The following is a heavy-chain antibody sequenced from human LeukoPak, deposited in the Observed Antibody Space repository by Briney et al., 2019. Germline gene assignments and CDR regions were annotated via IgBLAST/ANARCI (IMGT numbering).Heavy chain of an antibody. V-gene: IGHV1-69*05. Sequence: SEKVSCKASGGTFSSYAISWVRQAPGQGLEWMGGIIPIFGTANYAQKFQGRVTITTDESTSTAYMELSSLRSEDTAVYYCARGKGIAARPSQYSSSWSAFDYWGQGTLVTVSS. CDR3: ARGKGIAARPSQYSSSWSAFDY. CDR1: GGTFSSYA. J-gene: IGHJ4*02. D-gene: IGHD6-13*01. CDR2: IIPIFGTA.